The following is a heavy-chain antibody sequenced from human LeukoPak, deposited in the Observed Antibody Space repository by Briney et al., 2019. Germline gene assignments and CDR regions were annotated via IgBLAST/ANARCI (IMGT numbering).Heavy chain of an antibody. CDR1: GFTVITND. Sequence: GGSLRLSCAASGFTVITNDMTWVRQAPGKGLEWVSVLYSDGNTKYADSVQGRFTISRDNSKNTLYLEMNSLSPDDTAVYYWARGVEPLAANTLAYWGQGTLVTVSS. V-gene: IGHV3-53*01. J-gene: IGHJ4*02. D-gene: IGHD1-14*01. CDR3: ARGVEPLAANTLAY. CDR2: LYSDGNT.